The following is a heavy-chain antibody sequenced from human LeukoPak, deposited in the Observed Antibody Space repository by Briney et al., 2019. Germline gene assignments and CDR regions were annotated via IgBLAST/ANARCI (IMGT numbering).Heavy chain of an antibody. CDR3: ARGAAGYSYG. Sequence: SETLSLTCTVSGGSISSYYWSWIRQPPGKGLEWIGHIYYSGSTSYNPSLKSRVTISIDTSKNQFSLRPSSVTAADTAVYYCARGAAGYSYGWGQGTLVTVSS. D-gene: IGHD5-18*01. CDR1: GGSISSYY. V-gene: IGHV4-59*01. J-gene: IGHJ4*02. CDR2: IYYSGST.